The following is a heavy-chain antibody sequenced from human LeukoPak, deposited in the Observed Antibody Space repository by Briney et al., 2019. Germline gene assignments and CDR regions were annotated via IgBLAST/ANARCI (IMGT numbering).Heavy chain of an antibody. V-gene: IGHV1-2*02. Sequence: GASVKVSCKASGYTFTGYYMHWVRQAPGQGLEWMGWINPNSGGTNYAQKFQGRVTMTRDTFISTAYMELSRLRSDDTAVYYCARVFAGHYGDYWLDYWGQGTLVTVSS. CDR3: ARVFAGHYGDYWLDY. D-gene: IGHD4-17*01. CDR2: INPNSGGT. J-gene: IGHJ4*02. CDR1: GYTFTGYY.